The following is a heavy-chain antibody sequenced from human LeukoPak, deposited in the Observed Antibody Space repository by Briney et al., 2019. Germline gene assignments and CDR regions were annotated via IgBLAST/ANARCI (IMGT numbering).Heavy chain of an antibody. CDR1: GYTFTNYY. J-gene: IGHJ4*02. CDR3: ARDPKDNTSGYYYFDY. CDR2: INPSGGRT. Sequence: GASVKVSCKASGYTFTNYYMHWVRQAPRLGLEWMGVINPSGGRTSYAQKFRGRVTMTRDMSTSTVYMELSSLRSEDTAVYYCARDPKDNTSGYYYFDYWGQGTLVTVSS. V-gene: IGHV1-46*01. D-gene: IGHD3-22*01.